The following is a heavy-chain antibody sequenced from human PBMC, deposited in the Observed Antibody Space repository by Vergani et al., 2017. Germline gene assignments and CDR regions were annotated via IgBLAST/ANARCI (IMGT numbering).Heavy chain of an antibody. Sequence: QVQLVQSGAEVKKPGASVKVSCKASGYTFTSYYMHWVRQAPGQGLEWMGIINPSGGSTSYAQKFQGRVTMTRDTSTSTVYMELSSLRSEATAVYYCANALYTSGGDYWGQGTLVTVSS. V-gene: IGHV1-46*03. CDR3: ANALYTSGGDY. D-gene: IGHD3-16*01. CDR1: GYTFTSYY. CDR2: INPSGGST. J-gene: IGHJ4*02.